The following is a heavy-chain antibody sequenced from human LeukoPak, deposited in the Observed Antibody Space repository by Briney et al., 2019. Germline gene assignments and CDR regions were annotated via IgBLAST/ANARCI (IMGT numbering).Heavy chain of an antibody. Sequence: SQTLSLTCTVSGGSISSGGYYWSWIRQHPGKGLEWIGYIYYSGSTYYNPSLKSRVTISVDTSKNQFSLKLSSVTAADTAVYYCARVHDSSPEGHPTHYYFDYWGQGTLVTVSS. CDR3: ARVHDSSPEGHPTHYYFDY. CDR1: GGSISSGGYY. D-gene: IGHD3-22*01. J-gene: IGHJ4*02. V-gene: IGHV4-31*03. CDR2: IYYSGST.